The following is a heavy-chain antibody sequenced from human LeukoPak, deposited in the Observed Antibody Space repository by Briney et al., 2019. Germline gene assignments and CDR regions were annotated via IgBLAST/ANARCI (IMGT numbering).Heavy chain of an antibody. Sequence: SETLSLTCTVSGGSISSSSYYWGWIRQPPGKGLEWIGSIYYSGSTYYNPSLKSRVTISVDTSKNQFSLKLSSVTAADTAVYYCARVIAARPKPFDYWGQGTLVTASS. V-gene: IGHV4-39*01. CDR1: GGSISSSSYY. J-gene: IGHJ4*02. CDR2: IYYSGST. D-gene: IGHD6-6*01. CDR3: ARVIAARPKPFDY.